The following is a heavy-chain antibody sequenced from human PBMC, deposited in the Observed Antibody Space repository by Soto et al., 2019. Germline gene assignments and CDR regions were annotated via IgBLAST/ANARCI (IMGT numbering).Heavy chain of an antibody. Sequence: ASVKVSCKASGYTFTSYAMHWVRQAPGQRLEWMGWINAGNGNTKYSQKFQGRVTITRDTSASTAYMELSSLRSEDTAVYYCAREGRYYYDSSGYEYYFDYWGQGTLVTVSS. CDR1: GYTFTSYA. CDR2: INAGNGNT. CDR3: AREGRYYYDSSGYEYYFDY. J-gene: IGHJ4*02. D-gene: IGHD3-22*01. V-gene: IGHV1-3*01.